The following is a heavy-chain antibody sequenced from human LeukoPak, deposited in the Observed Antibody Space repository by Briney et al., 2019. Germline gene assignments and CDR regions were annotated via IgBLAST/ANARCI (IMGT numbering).Heavy chain of an antibody. CDR1: GYTFTGYY. CDR2: INPNSGGT. D-gene: IGHD2-15*01. Sequence: GASVKVSCKASGYTFTGYYMHWVRQAPGQGLEWMGWINPNSGGTNYAQKFQGRVTLTRDTAISTASMEVTRLRSDDTAIYYCARGSGSNSPRYLKGDFWGQGTLLTVSS. V-gene: IGHV1-2*02. CDR3: ARGSGSNSPRYLKGDF. J-gene: IGHJ4*02.